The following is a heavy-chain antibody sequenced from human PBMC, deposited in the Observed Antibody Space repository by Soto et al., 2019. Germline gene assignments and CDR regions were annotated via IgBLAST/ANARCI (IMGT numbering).Heavy chain of an antibody. CDR2: ISYDGSNK. Sequence: QVQLVESGGGVVQPGRSLRLSCAASGFTFSSYAMHWIRQAPGKGLEWVAVISYDGSNKCYADSVKGRFTISRDNSKNTLYLQMNSLRAEDTAVYYCARASNGWYYDYWGQGTLVTVSS. CDR3: ARASNGWYYDY. D-gene: IGHD6-19*01. V-gene: IGHV3-30-3*01. CDR1: GFTFSSYA. J-gene: IGHJ4*02.